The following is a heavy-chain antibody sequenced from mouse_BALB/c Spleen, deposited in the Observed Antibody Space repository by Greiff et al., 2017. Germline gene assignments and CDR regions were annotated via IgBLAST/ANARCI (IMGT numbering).Heavy chain of an antibody. CDR1: GFSLTTYG. CDR2: IWSGGST. CDR3: ARTGVRRPGYAMDY. J-gene: IGHJ4*01. V-gene: IGHV2-2*02. Sequence: QVQLKESGPGLVQPSQSLSITCTVSGFSLTTYGVHWVRQSPGKGLEWLGVIWSGGSTDYNAAFISRLSISKDNSKSQVFFKMNSLQANDTAIYYCARTGVRRPGYAMDYWGQGTSVTVSS. D-gene: IGHD2-14*01.